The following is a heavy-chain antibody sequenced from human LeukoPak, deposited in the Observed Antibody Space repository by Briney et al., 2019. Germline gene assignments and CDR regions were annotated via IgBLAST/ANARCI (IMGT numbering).Heavy chain of an antibody. D-gene: IGHD6-13*01. J-gene: IGHJ4*02. Sequence: SETLSLTCTISGGSISTYYWSWIRQPPGKGLEWIGYVYSSGSTDYSPSLKSRVTISLDTSQNQFSLNVTSITTADTAVYYCARLTYSTSWYYFDFWGQGTLVTVSS. V-gene: IGHV4-59*01. CDR2: VYSSGST. CDR1: GGSISTYY. CDR3: ARLTYSTSWYYFDF.